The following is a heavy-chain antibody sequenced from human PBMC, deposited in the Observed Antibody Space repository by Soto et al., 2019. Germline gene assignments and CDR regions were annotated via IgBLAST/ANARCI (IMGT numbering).Heavy chain of an antibody. Sequence: EVHLLESGGGLVQPGGSLRLSCAASGFTFNNYTMTWVRQAPGKGLEWVSAISGGGDTTSYADCVKGRFTVSRDGSKSTLYLQMSSLRAEDTALYYCAKGRGGSGSLTPRVDFWGQGTLVTVSS. J-gene: IGHJ4*02. V-gene: IGHV3-23*01. CDR1: GFTFNNYT. CDR3: AKGRGGSGSLTPRVDF. CDR2: ISGGGDTT. D-gene: IGHD3-10*01.